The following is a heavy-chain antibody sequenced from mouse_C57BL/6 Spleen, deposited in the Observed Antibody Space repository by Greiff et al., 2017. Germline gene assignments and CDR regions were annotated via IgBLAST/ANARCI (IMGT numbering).Heavy chain of an antibody. V-gene: IGHV5-9-1*02. CDR1: GFTFSSYA. D-gene: IGHD1-1*02. J-gene: IGHJ4*01. CDR2: ISSGGDYI. Sequence: EVQRVESGEGLVKPGGSLKLSCAASGFTFSSYAMSWVRQTPEKRLEWVAYISSGGDYIYYADTVKGRFTISRDNARNTLYLQMSSLKSEDTAMYYCTRAMGYDAMDYWGQGTSVTVSS. CDR3: TRAMGYDAMDY.